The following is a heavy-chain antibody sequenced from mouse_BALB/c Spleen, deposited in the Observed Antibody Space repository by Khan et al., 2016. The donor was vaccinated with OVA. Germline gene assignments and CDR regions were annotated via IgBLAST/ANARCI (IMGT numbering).Heavy chain of an antibody. V-gene: IGHV2-6-7*01. CDR3: ARELRLGGFAY. CDR1: GFSLTDYG. J-gene: IGHJ3*01. CDR2: NWGDGST. Sequence: VELVESGPGLVAPSQSLSITCTVSGFSLTDYGINWIRQPPGKGLEWLGMNWGDGSTDYNSALKSRLSISKDNSKSQVFLKMNSLQTDDTARFYCARELRLGGFAYWGQGTLVTVSA. D-gene: IGHD1-2*01.